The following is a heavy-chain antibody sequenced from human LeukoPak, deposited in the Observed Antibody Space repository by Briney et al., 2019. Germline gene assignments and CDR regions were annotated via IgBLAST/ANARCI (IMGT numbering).Heavy chain of an antibody. CDR1: GFTLSSYE. Sequence: GGSLRLSCAASGFTLSSYEMNWVRQAPGKGVEWVSYISSSGSTIYFADSVKGRFTISRDNAKNSLYLQMNSLRAEDTAVYYCAELGITMIGGVWGKGTTVTISS. D-gene: IGHD3-10*02. J-gene: IGHJ6*04. CDR2: ISSSGSTI. V-gene: IGHV3-48*03. CDR3: AELGITMIGGV.